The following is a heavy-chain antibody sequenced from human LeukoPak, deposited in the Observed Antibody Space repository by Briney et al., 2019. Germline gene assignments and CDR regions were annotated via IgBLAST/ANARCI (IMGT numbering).Heavy chain of an antibody. Sequence: GGSLRLSCAASGFTFSSYWMSWVRQAPGKGLEWVANIKQDGSEKYYVDSVKGRFTISRDNAKNTLYLQVNSLRAEDTAVYYCARVPAAAPGQGIDYWGQGTLVTVSS. CDR1: GFTFSSYW. J-gene: IGHJ4*02. D-gene: IGHD6-13*01. CDR3: ARVPAAAPGQGIDY. V-gene: IGHV3-7*01. CDR2: IKQDGSEK.